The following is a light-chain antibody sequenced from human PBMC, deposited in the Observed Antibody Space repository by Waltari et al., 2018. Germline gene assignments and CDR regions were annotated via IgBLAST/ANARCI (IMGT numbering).Light chain of an antibody. Sequence: DIQMTQSPSSLSASVGDSVTITCRASQSVRKYLSWYQQKPGQAPKMLIYGTSGLKTGAPSRFSGSGSGADFTLTITGLQPEDFATYFCQQSYSIPRTFGGGTKVDI. J-gene: IGKJ4*01. CDR3: QQSYSIPRT. CDR2: GTS. V-gene: IGKV1-39*01. CDR1: QSVRKY.